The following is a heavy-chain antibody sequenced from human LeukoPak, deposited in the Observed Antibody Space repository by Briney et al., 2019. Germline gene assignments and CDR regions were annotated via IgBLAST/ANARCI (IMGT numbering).Heavy chain of an antibody. V-gene: IGHV3-30*02. CDR1: GFTFSSYG. Sequence: TGGSLRLSCAASGFTFSSYGMHWVRQAPGKGLEWVAFIRYDGSNKYYADSVKGRFTISRDNSKNTLYLQMNSLRAEDTAVYYCAKENGYYDSSGYYLDYFDYWGQGTLVTVSS. CDR2: IRYDGSNK. J-gene: IGHJ4*02. CDR3: AKENGYYDSSGYYLDYFDY. D-gene: IGHD3-22*01.